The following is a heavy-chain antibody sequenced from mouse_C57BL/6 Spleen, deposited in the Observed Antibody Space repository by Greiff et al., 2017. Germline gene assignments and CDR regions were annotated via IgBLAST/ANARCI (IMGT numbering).Heavy chain of an antibody. CDR3: ASLYGNYVDWYFDV. D-gene: IGHD2-1*01. CDR2: IWTGGGT. V-gene: IGHV2-9-1*01. CDR1: GFSLTSYA. Sequence: QVQLKESGPGLVAPSQSLSITCTVSGFSLTSYAISWVRQPPGKGLEWLGVIWTGGGTNYNSALKSRLSISKDNSKSQVFLKMNSLQTDDTARYYCASLYGNYVDWYFDVWGTGTTVTVSS. J-gene: IGHJ1*03.